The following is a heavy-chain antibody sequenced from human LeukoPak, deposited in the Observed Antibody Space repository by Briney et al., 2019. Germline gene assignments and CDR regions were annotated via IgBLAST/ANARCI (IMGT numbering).Heavy chain of an antibody. J-gene: IGHJ4*02. Sequence: PGGSLRLSCTASGFPFSDYSMTWVRQAPGKGPEWISYIGISSGNTKYADSVKGRFTISADNARNSLYLQMNSLRVEDTAVYYCARDHNYAFDNWGQGTLVSVSS. CDR1: GFPFSDYS. V-gene: IGHV3-48*04. D-gene: IGHD1-1*01. CDR3: ARDHNYAFDN. CDR2: IGISSGNT.